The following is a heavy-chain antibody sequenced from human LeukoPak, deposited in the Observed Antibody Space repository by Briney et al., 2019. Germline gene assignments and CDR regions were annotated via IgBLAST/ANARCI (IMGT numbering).Heavy chain of an antibody. J-gene: IGHJ3*02. CDR3: AKRAHCTTSACYAFDI. Sequence: GGSLRLSCAASGFTFSSSAISWVRQAPGKGPGWVSAISPSSDTTYYTDSVKGRFTISRDNSKNTLYLQMNSLRAEDTAVYYCAKRAHCTTSACYAFDIWGQGTMVTVSS. V-gene: IGHV3-23*01. D-gene: IGHD2-8*01. CDR1: GFTFSSSA. CDR2: ISPSSDTT.